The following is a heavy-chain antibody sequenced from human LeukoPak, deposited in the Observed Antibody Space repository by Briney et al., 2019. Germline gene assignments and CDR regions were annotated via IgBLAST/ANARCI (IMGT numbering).Heavy chain of an antibody. Sequence: PSETLSLTCTVSNASIATSSYYWGWIRQPPGKGLEWIGNIYYSGTANYNPSLKGRAAFFLDTSKNQFSLKLTSVTAADTAVYYCARRQRYPYYFNSWGQGTLVTVSS. CDR2: IYYSGTA. V-gene: IGHV4-39*01. CDR3: ARRQRYPYYFNS. J-gene: IGHJ4*02. D-gene: IGHD2-2*01. CDR1: NASIATSSYY.